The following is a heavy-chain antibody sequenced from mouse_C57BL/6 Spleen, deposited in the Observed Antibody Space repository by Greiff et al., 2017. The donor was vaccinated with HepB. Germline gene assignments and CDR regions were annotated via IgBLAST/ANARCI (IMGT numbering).Heavy chain of an antibody. D-gene: IGHD1-1*01. Sequence: EVKLVESGAELVKPGASVKLSCTASGFNIKDYYMHWVKQRTEQGLEWIGRIDPEDGETKYAPKFQGKATITADTSSNTAYRQLSSLTSEDTAVYYCARGTTVVAKGYFDYWGQGTTLTVSS. CDR2: IDPEDGET. J-gene: IGHJ2*01. CDR3: ARGTTVVAKGYFDY. V-gene: IGHV14-2*01. CDR1: GFNIKDYY.